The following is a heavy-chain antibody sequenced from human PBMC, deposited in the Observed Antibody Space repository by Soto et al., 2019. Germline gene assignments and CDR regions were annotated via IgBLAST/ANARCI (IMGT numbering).Heavy chain of an antibody. CDR1: GGSFSGYY. D-gene: IGHD3-10*01. CDR2: INHSGST. CDR3: ARGLAYYYGSGSYYKGYYYYYYMDV. Sequence: SETLSLTCAVYGGSFSGYYWSWIRQPPGKGLEWIGEINHSGSTNYNPSLKSRVTISVDTSKNQFSLKLSSVTAADTAVYYCARGLAYYYGSGSYYKGYYYYYYMDVWGTGTTVTVSS. J-gene: IGHJ6*03. V-gene: IGHV4-34*01.